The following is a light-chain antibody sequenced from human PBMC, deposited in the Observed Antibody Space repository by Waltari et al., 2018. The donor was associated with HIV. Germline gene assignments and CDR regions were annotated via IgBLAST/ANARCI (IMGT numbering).Light chain of an antibody. CDR2: AAS. CDR1: HNINIY. J-gene: IGKJ3*01. V-gene: IGKV1-39*01. CDR3: QQSYISPLT. Sequence: DIQMTQSPSSLSASVGDRVTITCRASHNINIYLNLYQQKPGKAPNLLIYAASSLQSWVPSRFSGSGSGTDFTLTIRSLQPEDFATYYCQQSYISPLTFGPGTKVD.